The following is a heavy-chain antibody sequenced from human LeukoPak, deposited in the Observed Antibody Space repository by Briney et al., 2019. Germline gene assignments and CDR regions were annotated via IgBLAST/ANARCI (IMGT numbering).Heavy chain of an antibody. J-gene: IGHJ3*02. CDR1: GGSFSGYY. CDR3: ARSAYDSSGYYSRGLFDI. D-gene: IGHD3-22*01. Sequence: SETLSLTCAVYGGSFSGYYWSWIRQPPGKGLEWIGEINHSGSTNCNPSLKSRVTISADTSKNQFSLKLSSVTAADTAVYYCARSAYDSSGYYSRGLFDIWGQGTMVTVSS. CDR2: INHSGST. V-gene: IGHV4-34*01.